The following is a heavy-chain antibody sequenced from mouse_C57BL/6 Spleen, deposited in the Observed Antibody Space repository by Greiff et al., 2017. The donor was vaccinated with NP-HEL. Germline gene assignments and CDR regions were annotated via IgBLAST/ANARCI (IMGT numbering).Heavy chain of an antibody. CDR3: ARSLLYDVYPDY. Sequence: EVMLVESGGGLVQPGGSLSLSCAASGFTFTDYYMSWVRQPPGKALEWLGFIRNKANGYTTEYSASVKGRFTISRENSQSILYLQMYALRAEDSATYYCARSLLYDVYPDYWGQGTTLTGSS. J-gene: IGHJ2*01. CDR1: GFTFTDYY. V-gene: IGHV7-3*01. D-gene: IGHD2-3*01. CDR2: IRNKANGYTT.